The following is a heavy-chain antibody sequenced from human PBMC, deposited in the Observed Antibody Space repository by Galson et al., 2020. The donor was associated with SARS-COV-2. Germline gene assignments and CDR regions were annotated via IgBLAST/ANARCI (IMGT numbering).Heavy chain of an antibody. CDR3: SRALLTGMNIRYYHGIDV. D-gene: IGHD1-20*01. CDR1: GDSVSSNSAA. V-gene: IGHV6-1*01. J-gene: IGHJ6*02. Sequence: SQTLSLTCAISGDSVSSNSAAWNWIRQSPSRGLEWLGRTYYRSKWYNDYAVPVGSRITINPDTSKNEFSLQLSSVTPEDTAVYYCSRALLTGMNIRYYHGIDVWGQGTTVTFSS. CDR2: TYYRSKWYN.